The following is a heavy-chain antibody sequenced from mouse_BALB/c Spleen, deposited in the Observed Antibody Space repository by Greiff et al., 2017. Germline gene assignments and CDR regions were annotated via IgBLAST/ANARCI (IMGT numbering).Heavy chain of an antibody. Sequence: EVQRVESGGGLVKLGGSLKLSCAASGFTFSSYAMSWVRQTPEKRLEWVASISSGGSTYYPDSVKGRFTISRDNARNILYLQMSSLRSEDTAMYYCARGQKVFDYWGQGTTLTVSS. V-gene: IGHV5-6-5*01. CDR3: ARGQKVFDY. J-gene: IGHJ2*01. CDR2: ISSGGST. CDR1: GFTFSSYA.